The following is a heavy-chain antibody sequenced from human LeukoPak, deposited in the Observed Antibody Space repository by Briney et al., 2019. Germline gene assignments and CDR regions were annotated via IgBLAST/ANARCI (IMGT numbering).Heavy chain of an antibody. CDR3: SRSSDTTSWYYFDH. V-gene: IGHV1-18*01. D-gene: IGHD2/OR15-2a*01. Sequence: ASVKVSCKTSGYTFTSFGITWVRQAPGQGPEWMGWMKVGEGNTHFAQKFQDRVSMTRDISSNTAFLELRNLRSDDTAVYFCSRSSDTTSWYYFDHWAREPWSPSPQ. CDR1: GYTFTSFG. CDR2: MKVGEGNT. J-gene: IGHJ4*02.